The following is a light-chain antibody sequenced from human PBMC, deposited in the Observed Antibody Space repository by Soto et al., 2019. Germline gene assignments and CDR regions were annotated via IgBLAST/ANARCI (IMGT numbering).Light chain of an antibody. CDR3: QQYGRSPST. CDR2: GAS. V-gene: IGKV3-20*01. J-gene: IGKJ4*01. CDR1: QSVSNNY. Sequence: EIVLTQSPGTLSLSPGERATLSCRTSQSVSNNYLAWYQQKPGQAPRLLIYGASSRATGIPDRFSGSGSGTDFTLSISRLEPEDFAVYYCQQYGRSPSTFGGGTKVDI.